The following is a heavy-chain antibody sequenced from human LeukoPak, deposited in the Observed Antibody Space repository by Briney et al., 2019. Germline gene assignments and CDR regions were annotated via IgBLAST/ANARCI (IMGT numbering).Heavy chain of an antibody. V-gene: IGHV3-23*01. CDR1: GFIFSTHV. D-gene: IGHD6-13*01. J-gene: IGHJ4*02. CDR3: ARDWYDY. Sequence: GGSLRLSCAASGFIFSTHVMIWVRQAPGKGLEWVSLIGGSGDYTYYADSVKGRFTISRGNSKDTLYLQMNSLRPEDTAVYYCARDWYDYWGQGTLVTVSS. CDR2: IGGSGDYT.